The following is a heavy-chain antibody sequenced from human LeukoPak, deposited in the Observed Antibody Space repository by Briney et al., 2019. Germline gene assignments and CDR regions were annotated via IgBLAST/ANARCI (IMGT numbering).Heavy chain of an antibody. CDR1: GGSVSSYY. CDR2: MYYRGST. D-gene: IGHD2-2*01. Sequence: SETLSLTCTVSGGSVSSYYWSWIRQTPGKGLEWIGYMYYRGSTNYSPSLKSRVTISVDTSKNQFSLNLSSVTAADTAVYYCARDLRLRYCSVKSCYEHSFDIWGQGTVVTVSS. J-gene: IGHJ3*02. V-gene: IGHV4-59*02. CDR3: ARDLRLRYCSVKSCYEHSFDI.